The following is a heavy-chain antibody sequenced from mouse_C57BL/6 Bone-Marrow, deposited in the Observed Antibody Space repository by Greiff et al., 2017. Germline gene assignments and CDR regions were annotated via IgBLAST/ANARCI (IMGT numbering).Heavy chain of an antibody. CDR3: ASLSVLDV. D-gene: IGHD6-1*01. J-gene: IGHJ1*03. CDR2: IWSGGST. Sequence: QVQLQQSGPGLVQPSQSLSITCTVSGFSLTSYGVHWVRQSPGKGLEWLGVIWSGGSTDYNAAFISRLSISKDNSKSQVFFKMNSLQADDTAIYYCASLSVLDVWGTGTTVTVSS. CDR1: GFSLTSYG. V-gene: IGHV2-2*01.